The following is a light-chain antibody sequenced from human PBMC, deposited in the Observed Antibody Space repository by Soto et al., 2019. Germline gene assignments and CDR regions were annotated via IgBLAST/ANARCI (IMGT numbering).Light chain of an antibody. CDR3: SSYTSTSTL. Sequence: QAVVTQPASVSGSPGQSITISCTGTSSDFGGYNYVSWYQQHPGKAPKLIIYEVTDLPSGASNRFSGSKSGNTASLTISGLQAEDEADYYCSSYTSTSTLFGTGTKLTVL. CDR1: SSDFGGYNY. V-gene: IGLV2-14*01. J-gene: IGLJ1*01. CDR2: EVT.